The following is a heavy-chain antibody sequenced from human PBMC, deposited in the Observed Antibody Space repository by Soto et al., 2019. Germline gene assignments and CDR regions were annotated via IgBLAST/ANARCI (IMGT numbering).Heavy chain of an antibody. CDR3: ARDTIQVAFDM. J-gene: IGHJ3*02. Sequence: GGSLRLSCAASGFNFSNYAIHWVRQAPGKGLEWVAVISYDGSNKYYADSVKGRFTISRDNSKNTLYLQMNSLRAEDTAVYYCARDTIQVAFDMWGQGTMVTVSS. D-gene: IGHD3-3*01. V-gene: IGHV3-30-3*01. CDR1: GFNFSNYA. CDR2: ISYDGSNK.